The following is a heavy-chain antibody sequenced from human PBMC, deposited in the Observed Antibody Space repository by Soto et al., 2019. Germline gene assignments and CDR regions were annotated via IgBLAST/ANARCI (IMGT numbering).Heavy chain of an antibody. CDR3: ARTVRTYWYFDL. CDR1: GGSISSYY. V-gene: IGHV4-59*12. D-gene: IGHD2-8*01. CDR2: IYYSGST. J-gene: IGHJ2*01. Sequence: SETLSLTCTVSGGSISSYYWSWIRQPPGKGLEWIGYIYYSGSTNYNPSLKSRVTISVDTSKNQLSLKLSSVTAADTAVYYCARTVRTYWYFDLWGRGTLVTVSS.